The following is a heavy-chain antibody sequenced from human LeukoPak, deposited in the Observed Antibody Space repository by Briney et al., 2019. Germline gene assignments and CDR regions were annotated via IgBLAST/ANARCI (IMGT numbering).Heavy chain of an antibody. Sequence: GESLKISCKGSGYRFTSYWIGWVRQMPGKGLEWMVIIYPGDSDTRYTPSFQGQVTLSADKSINTAYLQWSSLKASDTAMYYCARRQGCSSTSCPPDYWGQGTLVTVSP. V-gene: IGHV5-51*01. D-gene: IGHD2-2*01. CDR1: GYRFTSYW. J-gene: IGHJ4*02. CDR2: IYPGDSDT. CDR3: ARRQGCSSTSCPPDY.